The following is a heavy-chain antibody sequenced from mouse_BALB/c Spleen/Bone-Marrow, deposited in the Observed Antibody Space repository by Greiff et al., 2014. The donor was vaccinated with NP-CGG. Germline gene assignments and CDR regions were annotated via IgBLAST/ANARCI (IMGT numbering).Heavy chain of an antibody. CDR3: ARGYSNNYARDY. D-gene: IGHD2-5*01. Sequence: VQLQQSGAELVRPGVSVKISCRGSGYTFTDYAMHWVKQSHAESLEWIGVINTYFGDISYNQKFKGKATIAVDKTSRTVYMELARLTAEDSAIYYCARGYSNNYARDYWGQGTSVTASS. CDR2: INTYFGDI. J-gene: IGHJ4*01. CDR1: GYTFTDYA. V-gene: IGHV1S137*01.